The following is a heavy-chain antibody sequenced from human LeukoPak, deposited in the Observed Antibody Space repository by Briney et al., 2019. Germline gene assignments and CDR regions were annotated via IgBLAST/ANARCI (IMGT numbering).Heavy chain of an antibody. CDR1: GYSFTTYW. V-gene: IGHV5-51*01. Sequence: GESLKISCKASGYSFTTYWIAWVRQMPGKGLEWMGIIYPADSDTRYSPSFQGQVTFSVDASISTAYLQWSSLKASDTAMYYCARRRDLYSGSYYPFDYWGQGTLVTVSS. D-gene: IGHD1-26*01. CDR2: IYPADSDT. J-gene: IGHJ4*02. CDR3: ARRRDLYSGSYYPFDY.